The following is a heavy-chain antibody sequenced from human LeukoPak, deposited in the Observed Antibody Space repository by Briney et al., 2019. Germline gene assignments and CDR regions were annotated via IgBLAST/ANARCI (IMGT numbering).Heavy chain of an antibody. J-gene: IGHJ4*02. CDR3: ASGYGGNPSPLDY. CDR1: GGSISSYY. Sequence: SETLSLTCTVSGGSISSYYWIWIRQPSGKGLEWIGYISYSGSTYYNPSLKSRVTISVDTSKNQFSLKLSSVTAADTAVYYCASGYGGNPSPLDYWGQGTLVTVSS. D-gene: IGHD4-23*01. V-gene: IGHV4-59*08. CDR2: ISYSGST.